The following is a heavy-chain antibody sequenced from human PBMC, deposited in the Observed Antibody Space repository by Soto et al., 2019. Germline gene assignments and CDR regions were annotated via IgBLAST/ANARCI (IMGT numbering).Heavy chain of an antibody. J-gene: IGHJ5*02. CDR1: GDSISGSQW. CDR2: ISHTGTT. V-gene: IGHV4-4*02. Sequence: PSETLSLTCAVSGDSISGSQWWSWVRLPPGKGLEWIGEISHTGTTNYNPSLKSRVTMSVDKPKNQFSLNLTSVTAADTAVYYCTRDASRDSSARGWFDPWGPGTLVTVSS. D-gene: IGHD6-13*01. CDR3: TRDASRDSSARGWFDP.